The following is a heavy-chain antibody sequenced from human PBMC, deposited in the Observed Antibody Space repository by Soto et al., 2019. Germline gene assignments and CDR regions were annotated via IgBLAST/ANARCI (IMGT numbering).Heavy chain of an antibody. J-gene: IGHJ6*02. CDR2: IKSKTDGGTT. D-gene: IGHD2-2*01. CDR3: TTDLGYCSSTSCYGEGYYYYYGMDV. CDR1: GFTFSNAW. V-gene: IGHV3-15*07. Sequence: ESGGGLVKPGGSLRLSCAASGFTFSNAWMNWVRQAPGKGLEWVGRIKSKTDGGTTDYAAPVKGRFTISRDDSKNTLYLQMNSLKTEDTAVYYCTTDLGYCSSTSCYGEGYYYYYGMDVWGQGTTVTVSS.